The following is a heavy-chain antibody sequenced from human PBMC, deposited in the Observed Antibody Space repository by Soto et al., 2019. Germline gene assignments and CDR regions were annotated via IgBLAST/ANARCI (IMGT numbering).Heavy chain of an antibody. CDR2: IWYDGSNK. V-gene: IGHV3-33*01. J-gene: IGHJ4*02. CDR3: ARDPRYYDSSGYVDY. D-gene: IGHD3-22*01. CDR1: GFTFSSYG. Sequence: QVQLVESGGGVVQPGRSLRLSCAASGFTFSSYGMHWVRQAPGKGLEWVAVIWYDGSNKYYADSVKGRFTISRDNSKNTLYLQMNSLRAEDTAVYYCARDPRYYDSSGYVDYWGQGTLVTVSS.